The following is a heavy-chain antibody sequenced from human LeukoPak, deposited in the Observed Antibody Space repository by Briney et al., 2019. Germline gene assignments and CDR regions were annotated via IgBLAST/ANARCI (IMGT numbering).Heavy chain of an antibody. Sequence: GGSLRLSCTVSGFTVSSNSMSWVRQAPGKGLEWVSFIYSGGNAHYSDSVKGRFTISRDNSKNTLYLQMNSLRADDTAVYYCARRAGEYSHPYDYWGQGTLVTVSS. CDR2: IYSGGNA. D-gene: IGHD4-17*01. CDR1: GFTVSSNS. V-gene: IGHV3-53*01. J-gene: IGHJ4*02. CDR3: ARRAGEYSHPYDY.